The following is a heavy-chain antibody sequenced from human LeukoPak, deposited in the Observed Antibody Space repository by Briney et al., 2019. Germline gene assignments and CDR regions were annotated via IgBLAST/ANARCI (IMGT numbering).Heavy chain of an antibody. V-gene: IGHV3-48*03. CDR2: ISSSGSTI. CDR3: ARVGRGNYGMDV. CDR1: GFTFSSYE. Sequence: GGSLRLSCAASGFTFSSYEMNWVRQAPGKGLKWLSYISSSGSTIYYADSVKGRFTISRDNAKNSLYLQMNSLRAEDTAVYYCARVGRGNYGMDVWGQGTTVTVSS. D-gene: IGHD3/OR15-3a*01. J-gene: IGHJ6*02.